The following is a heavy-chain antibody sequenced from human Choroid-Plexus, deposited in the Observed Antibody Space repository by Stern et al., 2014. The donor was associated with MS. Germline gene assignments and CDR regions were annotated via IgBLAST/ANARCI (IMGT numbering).Heavy chain of an antibody. CDR2: GKPNTGGP. D-gene: IGHD3-3*01. CDR3: ARDQRGITIFGVVTDYYYLGMDV. CDR1: GYIFTGYY. Sequence: VETGPSGAEVKKPGASVKVSCQTSGYIFTGYYIHWGGQAPGQGLEWMAWGKPNTGGPKYAQKFQGRVTMSRDTSISTAYVELSSLTSNDTAVYYCARDQRGITIFGVVTDYYYLGMDVWGQGTTVTVSS. V-gene: IGHV1-2*02. J-gene: IGHJ6*02.